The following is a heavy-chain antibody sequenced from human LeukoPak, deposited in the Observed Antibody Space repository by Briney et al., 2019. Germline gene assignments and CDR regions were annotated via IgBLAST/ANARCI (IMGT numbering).Heavy chain of an antibody. CDR2: ISSSGNTI. CDR3: ARDRATGTNAEDAFDI. CDR1: GFTFSDYY. Sequence: GGSLRLSCAASGFTFSDYYMSWIRQAPGKGLEWVSYISSSGNTIYYADSVKGRFTISRDNAKNSLYLQMNSLRAEDTAVYYCARDRATGTNAEDAFDIWGQGTMVTVSS. J-gene: IGHJ3*02. V-gene: IGHV3-11*01. D-gene: IGHD1-1*01.